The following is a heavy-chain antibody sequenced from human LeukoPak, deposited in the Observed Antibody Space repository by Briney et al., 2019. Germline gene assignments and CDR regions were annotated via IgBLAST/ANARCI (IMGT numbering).Heavy chain of an antibody. CDR2: INPNSGGT. Sequence: ASVKVSCKASGYTFTGYCMHWVRQAPGQGLEWMGWINPNSGGTNYAQKFQGRVTMTRDTSVSTAYMELSRLRSDDTAVYFCAKYGNSGWVIDYWGQGTLVTVSS. CDR1: GYTFTGYC. J-gene: IGHJ4*02. V-gene: IGHV1-2*02. CDR3: AKYGNSGWVIDY. D-gene: IGHD6-19*01.